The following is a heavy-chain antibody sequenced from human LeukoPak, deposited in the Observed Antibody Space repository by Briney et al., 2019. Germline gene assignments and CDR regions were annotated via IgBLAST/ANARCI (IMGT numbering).Heavy chain of an antibody. D-gene: IGHD3-10*01. J-gene: IGHJ4*02. Sequence: GGSLRLSCAASGFTFSSYEMNWVRQAPGKGLEWVSYISSSSSTIYYADSVKGRFTISRDNAKNSLYLQMNSLRAEDTAVYYCARDSPLLLFPGYFDYWGQGTLVTVSS. CDR3: ARDSPLLLFPGYFDY. V-gene: IGHV3-48*01. CDR2: ISSSSSTI. CDR1: GFTFSSYE.